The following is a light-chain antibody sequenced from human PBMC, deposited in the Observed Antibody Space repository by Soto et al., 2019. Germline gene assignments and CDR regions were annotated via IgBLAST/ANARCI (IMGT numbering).Light chain of an antibody. J-gene: IGLJ3*02. CDR2: EVS. Sequence: QSVLTQPASVSGSPGQSSTISCTGTSSDVGNYDFVSWYQQHPGEAPKLMIFEVSNRPSGVSHRFSGSKSGNTASLTISGLQAEDEGDYYCSSYTTSSTVVFGGGTKLTVL. CDR3: SSYTTSSTVV. V-gene: IGLV2-14*01. CDR1: SSDVGNYDF.